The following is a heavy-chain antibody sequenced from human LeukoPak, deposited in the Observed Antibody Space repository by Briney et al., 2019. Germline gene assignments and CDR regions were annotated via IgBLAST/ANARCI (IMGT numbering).Heavy chain of an antibody. CDR1: GGSISSGGYY. CDR3: ARDSEVPAARKAFDI. Sequence: SETLSLTCTVSGGSISSGGYYWSWIRQPPGKGLEWIGYIYHSGSTYYNPSLKSRVTISVDRSKNQFSLKLSSVTAADTAVYYCARDSEVPAARKAFDIWGQGTMVTVSS. V-gene: IGHV4-30-2*01. J-gene: IGHJ3*02. CDR2: IYHSGST. D-gene: IGHD2-2*01.